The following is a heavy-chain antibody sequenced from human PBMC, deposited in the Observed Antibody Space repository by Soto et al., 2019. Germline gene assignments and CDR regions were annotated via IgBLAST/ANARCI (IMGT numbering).Heavy chain of an antibody. CDR2: ISYGGSNK. J-gene: IGHJ6*02. CDR1: GFNFIDYN. V-gene: IGHV3-30*04. D-gene: IGHD6-19*01. Sequence: QVQLVESGGGVVQAGTSLTLSCAASGFNFIDYNMHWVRQAPGKGLEWIASISYGGSNKAYRDSMQGRLIISRDNSRDTLSLQVSGPTLDDTAVFFCAREPGGKQWPYNYGMDVWGQGTTVTVSS. CDR3: AREPGGKQWPYNYGMDV.